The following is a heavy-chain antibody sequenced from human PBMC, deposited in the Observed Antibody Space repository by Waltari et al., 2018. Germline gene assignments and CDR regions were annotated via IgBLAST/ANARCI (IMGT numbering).Heavy chain of an antibody. D-gene: IGHD3-3*01. Sequence: QVQLQESGPGLVKPSQTLSLTCTVSGGSISSGSYYWSWIRQPAGTGLEWIGRIYTSGSTNYNPSLKSRVTISVDTSKNQFSLKLSSVTAADTAVYYCARDPNYYDFWSGYHSGMDVWGQGTTVTVSS. CDR3: ARDPNYYDFWSGYHSGMDV. J-gene: IGHJ6*02. V-gene: IGHV4-61*02. CDR2: IYTSGST. CDR1: GGSISSGSYY.